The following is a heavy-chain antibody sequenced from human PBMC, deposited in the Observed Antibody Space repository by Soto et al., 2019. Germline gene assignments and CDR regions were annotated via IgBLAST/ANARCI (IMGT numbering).Heavy chain of an antibody. D-gene: IGHD3-3*01. J-gene: IGHJ5*02. CDR1: GYTFTSYG. CDR3: ARDCDFWSGSNWFDP. V-gene: IGHV1-18*01. Sequence: ASVKVSCKASGYTFTSYGISWVRQAPGQGLEWMGWISAYNGNTNYAQKFQGRVTMTTNTSTSTAYMELRSLRSEDTAVYYCARDCDFWSGSNWFDPWGQGTLVTVSS. CDR2: ISAYNGNT.